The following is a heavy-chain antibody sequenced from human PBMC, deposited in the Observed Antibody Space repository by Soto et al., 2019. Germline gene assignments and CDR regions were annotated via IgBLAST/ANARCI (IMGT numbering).Heavy chain of an antibody. V-gene: IGHV1-69*12. J-gene: IGHJ6*02. CDR2: IIPIFGTA. D-gene: IGHD3-9*01. Sequence: QVQLVQSGAEVKKPGSSVKVSCKASGGTFSSYAISWVRQAPGQGLEWMGGIIPIFGTANYAQKFQGRVTITADESTSTAYMELRSLRCEDEAVFYCGTDPLGYDILTGYYDYYYYGMDVWGQGTTVTVSS. CDR3: GTDPLGYDILTGYYDYYYYGMDV. CDR1: GGTFSSYA.